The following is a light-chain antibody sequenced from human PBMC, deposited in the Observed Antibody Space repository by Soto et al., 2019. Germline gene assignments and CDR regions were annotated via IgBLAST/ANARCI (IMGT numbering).Light chain of an antibody. CDR3: QVWDSSRDHVV. CDR1: NIGSKS. V-gene: IGLV3-21*02. CDR2: NYR. Sequence: SYELTQPPAVSVAPGQTARSTCGGDNIGSKSVHWYQQKPGQAPVLVVYNYRDRPSGIPERFSDSNSGNTATLTISRVEAGDEADYYCQVWDSSRDHVVFGGGTKLTVL. J-gene: IGLJ3*02.